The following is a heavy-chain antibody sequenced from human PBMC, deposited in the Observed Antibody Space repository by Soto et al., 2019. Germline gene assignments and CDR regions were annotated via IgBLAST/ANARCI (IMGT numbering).Heavy chain of an antibody. V-gene: IGHV4-4*02. CDR3: VRHGDHTFDY. Sequence: QEQLQESGPGLVEPSLTLSLTCAVSSDSLTRTNWWIGVRLPPGKGLEWIGADTHSGGTKYHPYLKSRGSISVDASNNNLALKLTSGTAADTAVYYCVRHGDHTFDYWGQGTLVTVSS. J-gene: IGHJ4*02. D-gene: IGHD2-21*01. CDR2: DTHSGGT. CDR1: SDSLTRTNW.